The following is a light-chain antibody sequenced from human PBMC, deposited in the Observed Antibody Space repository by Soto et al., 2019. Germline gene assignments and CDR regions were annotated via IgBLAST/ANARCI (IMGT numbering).Light chain of an antibody. CDR1: QGITSS. CDR3: QQHNSFPFT. Sequence: DIQMTQSPSSLSASVVYRVTITGRASQGITSSLVWYQQEPGKVPKLLIYAATTLQSGVPPRFSGSGSGTKFTLTISSLQPEDFGTYYCQQHNSFPFTFGQGTRLEIK. J-gene: IGKJ5*01. V-gene: IGKV1-9*01. CDR2: AAT.